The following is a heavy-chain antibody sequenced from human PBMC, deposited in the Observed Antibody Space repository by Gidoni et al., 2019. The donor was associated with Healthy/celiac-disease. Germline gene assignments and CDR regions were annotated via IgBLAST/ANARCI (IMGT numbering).Heavy chain of an antibody. CDR1: GFTFSSYG. D-gene: IGHD6-13*01. J-gene: IGHJ5*02. Sequence: QVQLVESGGGVVQPGRSLRLSCAASGFTFSSYGMHWVRQAPGKGLEWVAVLWYDGSNKYYADSVKGRFTISRDNSKNTLYLQMNSLRAEDTAVYYCARDGVAAAGGRWFDPWGQGTLVTVSS. V-gene: IGHV3-33*01. CDR2: LWYDGSNK. CDR3: ARDGVAAAGGRWFDP.